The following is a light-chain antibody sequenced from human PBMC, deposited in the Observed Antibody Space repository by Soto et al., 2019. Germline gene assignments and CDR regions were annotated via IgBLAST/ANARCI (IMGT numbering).Light chain of an antibody. CDR2: GNS. V-gene: IGLV1-40*01. J-gene: IGLJ3*02. CDR3: QSYDSSLSGWV. CDR1: SSNIGAGYD. Sequence: QSVLTQPPSVSGAPGQRVTISCTGSSSNIGAGYDVHWYQQLPGTAPKLLIYGNSNRPSGVPDRFSGSKSGTSASLAITGLQAEEEAAYSCQSYDSSLSGWVFGGGTKLTVL.